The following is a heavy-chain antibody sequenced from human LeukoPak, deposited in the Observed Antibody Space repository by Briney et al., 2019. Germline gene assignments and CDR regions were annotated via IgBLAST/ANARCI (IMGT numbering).Heavy chain of an antibody. D-gene: IGHD4-17*01. CDR1: GFTLGNYW. V-gene: IGHV3-74*03. Sequence: GGSLRLSCAASGFTLGNYWMHWVRQAPGKGLVWVSRGDGDGSDSTYADSVKGRFTISRDNAKNTLYLQMNSLTGEDTAVYYCAYSDHFDNWGQGTLVTVSS. CDR3: AYSDHFDN. J-gene: IGHJ4*02. CDR2: GDGDGSDS.